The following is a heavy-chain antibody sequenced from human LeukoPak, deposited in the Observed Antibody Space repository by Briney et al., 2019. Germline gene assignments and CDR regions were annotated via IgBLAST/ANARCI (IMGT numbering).Heavy chain of an antibody. CDR2: MSDIGPNT. CDR1: GFTVTDYA. V-gene: IGHV3-23*01. J-gene: IGHJ5*02. Sequence: GGSLRLSCAASGFTVTDYAMTWIRQSPGKGLEWVSSMSDIGPNTYYADSVKGRFTISRDNSKNTLYLQMNSLRAEDTAVYYCAKDLGVGATTGWFDPWGQGTLVTVSS. D-gene: IGHD1-26*01. CDR3: AKDLGVGATTGWFDP.